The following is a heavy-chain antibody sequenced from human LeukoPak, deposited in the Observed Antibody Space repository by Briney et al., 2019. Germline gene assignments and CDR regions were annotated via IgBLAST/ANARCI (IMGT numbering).Heavy chain of an antibody. CDR3: AKEGSVCTDGICRYFHY. J-gene: IGHJ4*02. Sequence: GGSLRLSCAASGFTFDSSAMHWVRQVPGKGLEWVSSISWNSHNIGYADSVKGRFTISRDNAKNSLYLQMNSLRAEDTALYYCAKEGSVCTDGICRYFHYWGQGTLVTVSS. CDR2: ISWNSHNI. D-gene: IGHD2-8*01. V-gene: IGHV3-9*01. CDR1: GFTFDSSA.